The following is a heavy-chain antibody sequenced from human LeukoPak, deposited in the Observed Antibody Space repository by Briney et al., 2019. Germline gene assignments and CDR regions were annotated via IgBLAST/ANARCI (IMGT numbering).Heavy chain of an antibody. CDR1: SGSINNYY. CDR2: IYNSGST. Sequence: SETLSLTCSVSSGSINNYYWSWIRQPPGKGLEWIGYIYNSGSTKYQSSLKSRVTLSVEVSKNQVSLKLSSVTAADTAVYYCARSSSILTIPTFGSWGRGILVTVSS. CDR3: ARSSSILTIPTFGS. D-gene: IGHD5-24*01. J-gene: IGHJ4*02. V-gene: IGHV4-59*01.